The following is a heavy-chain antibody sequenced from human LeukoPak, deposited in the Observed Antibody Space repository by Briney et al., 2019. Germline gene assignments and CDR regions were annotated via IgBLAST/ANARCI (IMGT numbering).Heavy chain of an antibody. Sequence: GGSLRLSCAASGFTFSSYEMNWVRQAPGKGLEWVSNISSSGSTIYYADSVKGRFTISRDNAKNSLYLQMNSLRAEDTAVYYCARDAKQQLVRGFDYWGQGTLATVSS. V-gene: IGHV3-48*03. D-gene: IGHD6-13*01. CDR1: GFTFSSYE. J-gene: IGHJ4*02. CDR2: ISSSGSTI. CDR3: ARDAKQQLVRGFDY.